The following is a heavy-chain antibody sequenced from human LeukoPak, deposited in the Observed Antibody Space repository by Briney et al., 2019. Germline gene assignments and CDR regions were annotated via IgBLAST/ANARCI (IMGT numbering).Heavy chain of an antibody. J-gene: IGHJ4*02. CDR1: GGSISSSSYY. CDR3: ARAGGVKTAALDLDY. V-gene: IGHV4-39*07. D-gene: IGHD6-25*01. CDR2: INHSGST. Sequence: PSETLSLTCTVSGGSISSSSYYWGWIRQPPGKGLEWIGEINHSGSTNYNPSLKSRVTISVDTSKNQFSLKLSSVTAADTAVYYCARAGGVKTAALDLDYWGQGTLVTVSS.